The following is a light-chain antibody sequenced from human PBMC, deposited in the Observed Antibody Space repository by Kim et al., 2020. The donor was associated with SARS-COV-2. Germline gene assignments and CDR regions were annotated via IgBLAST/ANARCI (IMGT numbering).Light chain of an antibody. CDR3: ATWDDSLYGRV. J-gene: IGLJ3*02. V-gene: IGLV1-44*01. Sequence: GQRVIISCSGRSSSIGDYPVSWYQQLPGKAPQLLVYGDDQRLSGVPDRFAGSKSGTSAFLAISGLQSGDDGDYFCATWDDSLYGRVFGGGTRLTVL. CDR1: SSSIGDYP. CDR2: GDD.